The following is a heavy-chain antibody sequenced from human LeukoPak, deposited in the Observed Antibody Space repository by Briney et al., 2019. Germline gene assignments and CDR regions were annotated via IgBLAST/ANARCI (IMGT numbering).Heavy chain of an antibody. Sequence: PGGSLRLSCAASGFTFSSYGMSWVRQAPGKGLEWVSAITGSGDSTYYADSVKGRFTISRDNSKNTLYLQMNSLRAEDTAVYYCAKDNVQERLWEYYYHMDVWGKGTTVTVSS. V-gene: IGHV3-23*01. D-gene: IGHD6-25*01. J-gene: IGHJ6*03. CDR3: AKDNVQERLWEYYYHMDV. CDR2: ITGSGDST. CDR1: GFTFSSYG.